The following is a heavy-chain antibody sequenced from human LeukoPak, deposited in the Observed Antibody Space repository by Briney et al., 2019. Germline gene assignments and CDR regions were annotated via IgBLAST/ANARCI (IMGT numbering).Heavy chain of an antibody. CDR2: ISGSGGTT. Sequence: QTGRSLRLSCTASGFTFGDYAMSWVRQAPGKGLEWVSAISGSGGTTYYADSVKGRFTISRDNSKNTLYLQMDSLRAEDTAVYYCAKDRASYPTHFDYWGQGTLVTVSS. CDR3: AKDRASYPTHFDY. CDR1: GFTFGDYA. J-gene: IGHJ4*02. V-gene: IGHV3-23*01. D-gene: IGHD3-16*01.